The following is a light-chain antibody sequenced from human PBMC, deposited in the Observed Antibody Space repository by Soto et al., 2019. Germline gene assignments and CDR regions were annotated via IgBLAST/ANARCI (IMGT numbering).Light chain of an antibody. J-gene: IGLJ2*01. CDR2: GNS. CDR1: TSNIGAGYD. CDR3: QTYDTNLNVI. Sequence: QSVLAQPPSVSGAPGQRVTISCTGSTSNIGAGYDVHWYQHLPGTAPKLLIYGNSNRPSGVPDRFSGSQSGTSASLVITGLQTEDEADYYCQTYDTNLNVIFGGGTQXTV. V-gene: IGLV1-40*01.